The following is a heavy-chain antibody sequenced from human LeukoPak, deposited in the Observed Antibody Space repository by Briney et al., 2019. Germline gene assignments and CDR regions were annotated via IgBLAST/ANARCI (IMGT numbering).Heavy chain of an antibody. CDR3: ARDRGEMATTDY. CDR1: GFTLSSYW. V-gene: IGHV3-74*03. D-gene: IGHD5-24*01. Sequence: PGGSRRLSCAAAGFTLSSYWMDWVRQAQGEGLGWVSRTNRDGSSTKYADSVKGRFTTSRDTAKNTLYLQMNSLRAEDPAVYYCARDRGEMATTDYWGQGTLVTVSS. CDR2: TNRDGSST. J-gene: IGHJ4*02.